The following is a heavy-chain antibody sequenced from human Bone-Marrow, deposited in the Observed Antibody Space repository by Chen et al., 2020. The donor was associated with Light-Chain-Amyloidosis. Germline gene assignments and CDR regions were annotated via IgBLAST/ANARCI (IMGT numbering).Heavy chain of an antibody. CDR2: IYYSGST. CDR1: GGSISSSSYY. V-gene: IGHV4-39*07. Sequence: QLQLQESGPGLVKPSETLSLTCTVSGGSISSSSYYWGWIRQPPGKGLEWIGSIYYSGSTYYNPPLKSRVTISVDTSKNQFSLKLSSVTAADTAVYYCARDPYDYVWGSYRPNNNWFDPWGQGTLVTVSS. J-gene: IGHJ5*02. D-gene: IGHD3-16*02. CDR3: ARDPYDYVWGSYRPNNNWFDP.